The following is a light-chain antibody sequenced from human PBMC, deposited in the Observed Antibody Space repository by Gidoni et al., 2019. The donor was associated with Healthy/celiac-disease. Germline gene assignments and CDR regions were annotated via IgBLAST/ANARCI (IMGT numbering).Light chain of an antibody. CDR2: GAS. V-gene: IGKV3-15*01. J-gene: IGKJ3*01. CDR1: QSVSSN. Sequence: IAMTQSPATLSVSPGERATLSCRASQSVSSNLAWYQQKPGQAPRLLIYGASTRATGIPARFSGSGSGTEFTLTISSLQSEDFAVYYCQQYNNWPPFTFXPXTKVDIK. CDR3: QQYNNWPPFT.